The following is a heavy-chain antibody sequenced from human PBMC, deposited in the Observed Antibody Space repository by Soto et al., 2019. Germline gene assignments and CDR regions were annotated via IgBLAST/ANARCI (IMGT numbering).Heavy chain of an antibody. CDR2: IFYSGST. D-gene: IGHD3-10*01. V-gene: IGHV4-39*01. J-gene: IGHJ4*02. CDR3: ARHDRIAGSASFYSAPLDY. CDR1: GGSISSSSYY. Sequence: SETLSLTCTVSGGSISSSSYYWGWIRQPPGKGLEWIASIFYSGSTYFNPSLQSRVTISVDTSKNQFSLKLSSVTAADTAVYYCARHDRIAGSASFYSAPLDYWGQGTLVTVSS.